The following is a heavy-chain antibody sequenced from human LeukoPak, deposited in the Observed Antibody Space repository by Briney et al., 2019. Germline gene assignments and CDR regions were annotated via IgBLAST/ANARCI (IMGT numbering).Heavy chain of an antibody. CDR3: ARGYGGFPYYYMDV. CDR1: GFTVSSNY. CDR2: IYSGGST. Sequence: TGGALRLSCAASGFTVSSNYMSWVRNAPGKGLEGVSVIYSGGSTYYADSVKGRFTISRDNSKNTLYLQMNSLRAEDTAVYYCARGYGGFPYYYMDVWGKGTTVTVSS. J-gene: IGHJ6*03. V-gene: IGHV3-53*01. D-gene: IGHD4-23*01.